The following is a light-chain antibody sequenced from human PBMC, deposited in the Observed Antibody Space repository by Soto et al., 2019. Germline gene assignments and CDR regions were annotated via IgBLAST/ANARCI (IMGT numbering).Light chain of an antibody. J-gene: IGKJ1*01. CDR3: HQYNNWPRT. Sequence: EIVMTQSPATLSVSPGERATLSCRASQSVSGNLAWYQQRPGQAPRLLIYDTSTRATGIAARFSGSGSGTEFTLTISSLQSEDFAVYYCHQYNNWPRTFGQGTKVDI. CDR1: QSVSGN. V-gene: IGKV3-15*01. CDR2: DTS.